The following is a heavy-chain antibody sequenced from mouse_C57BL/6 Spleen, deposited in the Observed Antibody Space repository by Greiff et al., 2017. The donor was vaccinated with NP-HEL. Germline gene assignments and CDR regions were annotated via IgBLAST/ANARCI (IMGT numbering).Heavy chain of an antibody. J-gene: IGHJ2*01. V-gene: IGHV1-82*01. CDR2: IYPGDGDT. D-gene: IGHD1-1*01. CDR1: GYAFSSSW. CDR3: ARGGSYYGSREYFDY. Sequence: QVQLQQSGPELVKPGASVKISCKASGYAFSSSWMNWVKQRPGKGLEWIGRIYPGDGDTNYNGKFKGKATLTADKSSSTAYMQLSSLTSEDSAVYFCARGGSYYGSREYFDYWGQGTTLTVSS.